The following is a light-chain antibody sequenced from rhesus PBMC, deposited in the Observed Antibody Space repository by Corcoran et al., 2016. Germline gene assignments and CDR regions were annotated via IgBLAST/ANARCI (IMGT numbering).Light chain of an antibody. Sequence: DIQMTQSPSSLSASVGDRVTITCRASQSISNYLNWYQQEPGKAPKLLIYSASSLQSGVPSRFRGSGSGTEFTLTISSLQPEDFATYYCQQFKNYLTFGPGTKLDIK. V-gene: IGKV1-41*01. CDR1: QSISNY. CDR2: SAS. J-gene: IGKJ3*01. CDR3: QQFKNYLT.